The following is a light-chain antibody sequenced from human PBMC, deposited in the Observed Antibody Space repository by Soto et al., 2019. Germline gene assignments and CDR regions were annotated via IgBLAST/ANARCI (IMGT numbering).Light chain of an antibody. CDR2: LGS. CDR1: QNLLHSNGYNY. CDR3: MQSLQTPLT. J-gene: IGKJ4*01. V-gene: IGKV2-28*01. Sequence: DIVMTQSPLSLPVTPGEPGSLSCRSSQNLLHSNGYNYLDWYLQKPGQSPQLLIFLGSNRASGVPDRFSGSGSGTDFTLKISRVEAEDVGFFYCMQSLQTPLTFGGGTKVDSK.